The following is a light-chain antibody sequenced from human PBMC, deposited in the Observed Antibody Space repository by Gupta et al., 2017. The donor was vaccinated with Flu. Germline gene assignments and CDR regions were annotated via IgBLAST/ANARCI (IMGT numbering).Light chain of an antibody. Sequence: QSVLTQPPSASGTPGPRVTIPCSGSSSNMGSNYVYWYQQLPGTAPRLLIYRNNQRPSGVPDRFSGSKSGTSASLAISGLPSEDEADYYCAAWDDSLSGVVFGGGTKLTVL. CDR3: AAWDDSLSGVV. V-gene: IGLV1-47*01. CDR2: RNN. CDR1: SSNMGSNY. J-gene: IGLJ2*01.